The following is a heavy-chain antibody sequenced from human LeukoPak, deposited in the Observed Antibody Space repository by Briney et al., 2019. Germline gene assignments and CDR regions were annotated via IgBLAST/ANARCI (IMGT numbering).Heavy chain of an antibody. D-gene: IGHD1-14*01. CDR2: ISSSGDRT. Sequence: QTGGSLRLSCAVSGFTFRTSAMGWVRQAPGKGLEWVSVISSSGDRTYYADSVKGRFTISRDNSMNTLYLQMDTLRAEDTAVYYCARARGKVDPFDYWGQGTLVTVSS. J-gene: IGHJ4*02. V-gene: IGHV3-23*01. CDR3: ARARGKVDPFDY. CDR1: GFTFRTSA.